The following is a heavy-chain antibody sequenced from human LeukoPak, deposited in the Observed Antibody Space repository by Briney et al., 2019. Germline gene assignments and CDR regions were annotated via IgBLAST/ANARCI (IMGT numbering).Heavy chain of an antibody. CDR2: ISWNSGSI. Sequence: GGSLRLSCAASGFTFDDYAMHWVRQAPGKGLEWVSGISWNSGSIGYADSVKGRFTISRDNAKNSLYLQMNSLRAEDTALYYCAKESPYYYYMDVWGKGTTVTTSS. J-gene: IGHJ6*03. CDR3: AKESPYYYYMDV. V-gene: IGHV3-9*01. CDR1: GFTFDDYA.